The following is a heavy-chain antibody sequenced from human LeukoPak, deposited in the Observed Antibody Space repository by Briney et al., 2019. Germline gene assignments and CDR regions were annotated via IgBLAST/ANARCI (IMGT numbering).Heavy chain of an antibody. CDR3: ARGHHTPHSSSDEYYFDY. CDR1: GGSFSGYY. CDR2: INHSGST. Sequence: SETLSLTCAVYGGSFSGYYWSWIRQPPGKGLEWIGEINHSGSTNYNPSLKSRVTISVDTSKNQFSLKLSSVTAADTAVYYCARGHHTPHSSSDEYYFDYWGQGTLVTVSS. J-gene: IGHJ4*02. D-gene: IGHD6-13*01. V-gene: IGHV4-34*01.